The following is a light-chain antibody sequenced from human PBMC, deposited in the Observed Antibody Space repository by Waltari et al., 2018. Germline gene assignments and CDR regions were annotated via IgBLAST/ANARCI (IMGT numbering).Light chain of an antibody. CDR3: SSYRRGNTLV. V-gene: IGLV2-14*01. CDR2: EVS. CDR1: TSDVGGYNY. J-gene: IGLJ1*01. Sequence: QSALTQPASVSGSPGQSITISCTGTTSDVGGYNYVSWYQQHPGKAPKLMIYEVSNRPSGVSNRFSGSWSGNTAALTISGIQAEDEADYYCSSYRRGNTLVFGIGTQVTVL.